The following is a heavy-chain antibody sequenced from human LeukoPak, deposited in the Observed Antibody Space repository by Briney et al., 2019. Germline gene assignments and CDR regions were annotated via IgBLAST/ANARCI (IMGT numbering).Heavy chain of an antibody. Sequence: PGGSLRLSCAASGITFSNSWMCWVRQAPGKGLERVANIKEDGSEKYYVNSVKGRFTISRDNAKNSQYLQMNSLRAEDTAVYYCARGGGSGSYYKRELDYWGQGTLVTVSS. CDR2: IKEDGSEK. CDR3: ARGGGSGSYYKRELDY. CDR1: GITFSNSW. D-gene: IGHD3-10*01. J-gene: IGHJ4*02. V-gene: IGHV3-7*01.